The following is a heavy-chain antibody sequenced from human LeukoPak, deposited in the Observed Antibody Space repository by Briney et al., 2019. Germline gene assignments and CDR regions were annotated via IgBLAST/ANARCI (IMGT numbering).Heavy chain of an antibody. Sequence: PGGSLRLSCVASGFTFSSYWMSWVRQAPGKGLEWVANIKQDGSEKYYVDSVKGRFTISRDNAKNSLYLQMNSLRAEDTAVYYCARDVGSLGNWNYVNWFDPWGQGTLVTVSS. J-gene: IGHJ5*02. CDR1: GFTFSSYW. D-gene: IGHD1-7*01. V-gene: IGHV3-7*01. CDR3: ARDVGSLGNWNYVNWFDP. CDR2: IKQDGSEK.